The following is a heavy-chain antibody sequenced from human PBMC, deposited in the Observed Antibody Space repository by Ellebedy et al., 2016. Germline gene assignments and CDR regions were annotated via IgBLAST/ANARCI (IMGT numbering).Heavy chain of an antibody. Sequence: GGSLRLXCAASGFTFSLAGMTWVRQAPGKGLEWVATIVNSGRETYYPEPLKGRFTISRDNTRNSVYLQMDSLTVEDTAVYYCTRDGREWSRDYWGQGTLVTVSS. V-gene: IGHV3-21*06. D-gene: IGHD2-8*01. J-gene: IGHJ4*02. CDR1: GFTFSLAG. CDR2: IVNSGRET. CDR3: TRDGREWSRDY.